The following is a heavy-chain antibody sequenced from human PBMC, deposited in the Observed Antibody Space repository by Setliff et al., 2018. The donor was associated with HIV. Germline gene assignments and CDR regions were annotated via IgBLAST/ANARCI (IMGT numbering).Heavy chain of an antibody. Sequence: PSETLSLTCTVSGDSISSDFYWGWIRQHPGKGLEGIASIYHSGNTYYMTSLQSRVTISVDMSKNQFSLKLNSVTAADTAVYYCVRGECCGGGCHYAFELWGRGTLVTVSS. V-gene: IGHV4-38-2*02. CDR3: VRGECCGGGCHYAFEL. J-gene: IGHJ3*01. D-gene: IGHD2-21*02. CDR1: GDSISSDFY. CDR2: IYHSGNT.